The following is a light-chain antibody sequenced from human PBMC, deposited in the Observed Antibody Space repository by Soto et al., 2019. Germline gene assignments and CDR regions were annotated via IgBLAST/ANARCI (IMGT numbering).Light chain of an antibody. Sequence: SALPQPPSASGSPGQSVTISFTGTSSDVGGYNSVSWYQQHPGKAPKLMIYDVTKRPSGVPDRFSGSKSGNTASLTVSGIQAEDEADYYCSSYAGSNNLIFGGGTKLTVL. CDR3: SSYAGSNNLI. CDR1: SSDVGGYNS. V-gene: IGLV2-8*01. J-gene: IGLJ2*01. CDR2: DVT.